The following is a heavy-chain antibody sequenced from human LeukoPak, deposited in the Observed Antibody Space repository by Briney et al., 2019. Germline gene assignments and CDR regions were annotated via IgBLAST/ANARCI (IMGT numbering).Heavy chain of an antibody. CDR3: ARGRPRRNYIYYYYMDV. V-gene: IGHV4-39*07. J-gene: IGHJ6*03. Sequence: KPSETLSLTCTVSGGSISSSSYYWGWIRQPPGKGLEWIGSIYYSGSTYYNPSLKSRVTISVDTSKNQFSLKLSSVTAADTAVYYCARGRPRRNYIYYYYMDVWGKGTTVTVSS. CDR2: IYYSGST. D-gene: IGHD1-7*01. CDR1: GGSISSSSYY.